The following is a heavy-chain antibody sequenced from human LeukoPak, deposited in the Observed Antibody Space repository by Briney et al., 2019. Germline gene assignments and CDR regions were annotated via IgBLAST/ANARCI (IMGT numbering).Heavy chain of an antibody. D-gene: IGHD3-10*01. CDR1: GYTFTGYY. Sequence: ASVKVSCKASGYTFTGYYMHWVRQAPGKGPEWMGGFDPEDGETICAQKFQGRVTMTEDTSTDTAYMELSSLRSEDTAVYYCATAGVLLWFGEPLAYGMDVWGQGTLVTVSS. V-gene: IGHV1-24*01. CDR3: ATAGVLLWFGEPLAYGMDV. CDR2: FDPEDGET. J-gene: IGHJ6*02.